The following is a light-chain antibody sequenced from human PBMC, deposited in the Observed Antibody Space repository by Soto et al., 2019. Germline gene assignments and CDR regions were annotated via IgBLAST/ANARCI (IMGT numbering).Light chain of an antibody. J-gene: IGKJ2*01. CDR1: QSVSSY. Sequence: EIVLTQSPATLSLSPGERATLSCGASQSVSSYLAWYQHKPGQAPRLLIYDASNRATGIPARFSGSGSXXDFXLXXSSXXPXXXAVYYCQQRSNWPENTFGQGTKLEIK. V-gene: IGKV3-11*01. CDR3: QQRSNWPENT. CDR2: DAS.